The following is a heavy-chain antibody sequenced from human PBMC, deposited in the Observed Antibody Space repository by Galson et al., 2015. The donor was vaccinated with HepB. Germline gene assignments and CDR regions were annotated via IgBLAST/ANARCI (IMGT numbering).Heavy chain of an antibody. Sequence: SVKVSCKASGYTFTGYYMHWVRQAPGQGLEWMGWINPKSGGTNYAQKFQGRVTMTRDTSISTAYMELSRLRSDDTAVYYCARAQQLVEYYFDHWGQGTLVTVSS. CDR1: GYTFTGYY. V-gene: IGHV1-2*02. D-gene: IGHD6-13*01. J-gene: IGHJ4*02. CDR3: ARAQQLVEYYFDH. CDR2: INPKSGGT.